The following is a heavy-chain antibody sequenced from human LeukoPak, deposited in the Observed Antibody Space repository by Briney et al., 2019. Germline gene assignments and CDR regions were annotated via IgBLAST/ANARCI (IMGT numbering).Heavy chain of an antibody. Sequence: SETLSLTCTVSGVSISSSSYYWGWIRQPPGKGLEWIGCIYYSGSTYYNPSLKSRASLSVDPSKNQFCLKVRSVTAADTAVYYCARQVVAASDYWGQGTLVTVSS. V-gene: IGHV4-39*01. CDR1: GVSISSSSYY. J-gene: IGHJ4*02. CDR2: IYYSGST. D-gene: IGHD2-15*01. CDR3: ARQVVAASDY.